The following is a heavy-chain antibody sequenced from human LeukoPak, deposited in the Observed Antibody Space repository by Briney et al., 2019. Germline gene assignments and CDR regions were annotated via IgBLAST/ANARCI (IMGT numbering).Heavy chain of an antibody. Sequence: ASVKVSCKVSGYTLTELSMHWVRQAPGKGLEWMGGFDPEDGETIYAQKFQGRVTMTEDTSTDTAYMELSSLRSEDTAVYYCARGSHYDFWSGYPLREDYYYYGMDVWGLGTTATVSS. CDR3: ARGSHYDFWSGYPLREDYYYYGMDV. D-gene: IGHD3-3*01. CDR1: GYTLTELS. J-gene: IGHJ6*02. CDR2: FDPEDGET. V-gene: IGHV1-24*01.